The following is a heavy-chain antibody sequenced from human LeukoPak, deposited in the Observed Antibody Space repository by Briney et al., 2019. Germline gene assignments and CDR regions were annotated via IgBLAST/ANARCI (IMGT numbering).Heavy chain of an antibody. V-gene: IGHV4-59*01. Sequence: SETLSLTCTVSGGSISSYYWNWIRQPPGKGLEWIGYIYYSGSTNYNPSLKSRVTISVDTSKNQFSLKLSSVTAADTAVYYCARARGSSWYGIDYWGQGTLVTVSS. CDR1: GGSISSYY. CDR2: IYYSGST. J-gene: IGHJ4*02. D-gene: IGHD6-13*01. CDR3: ARARGSSWYGIDY.